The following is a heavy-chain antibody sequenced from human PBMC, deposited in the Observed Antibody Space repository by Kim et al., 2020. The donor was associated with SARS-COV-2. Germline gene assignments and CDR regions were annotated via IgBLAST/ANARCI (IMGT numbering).Heavy chain of an antibody. CDR3: ARDLIAARHNWFDP. J-gene: IGHJ5*02. Sequence: AQKLQGRVTMTTETSTSTAYMGLRSLRSDDTAVYYCARDLIAARHNWFDPWGQGTLVTVSS. V-gene: IGHV1-18*01. D-gene: IGHD6-6*01.